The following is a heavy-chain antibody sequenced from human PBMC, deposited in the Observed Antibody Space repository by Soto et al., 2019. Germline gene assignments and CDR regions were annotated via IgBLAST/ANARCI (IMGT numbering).Heavy chain of an antibody. D-gene: IGHD2-15*01. V-gene: IGHV1-18*01. Sequence: ASVKVSCKASGYTFTSYGISWVRQAPGQGLEWMGWISAYNGNTNYAQKLQGRVTMTTDTSTSTAYMELRSLRSDDTAVYFCARGFRVARTRWWLVLWGKGTLGTVSS. CDR3: ARGFRVARTRWWLVL. CDR1: GYTFTSYG. CDR2: ISAYNGNT. J-gene: IGHJ5*02.